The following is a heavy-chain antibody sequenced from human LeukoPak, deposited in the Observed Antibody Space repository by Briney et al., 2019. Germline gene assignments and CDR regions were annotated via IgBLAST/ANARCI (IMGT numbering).Heavy chain of an antibody. Sequence: GGSLRLSCAASGFTFSNYWLHWVRQTPGKGLTWVSRIDPSGSGTNYADSVKGRFTISRENAENSLYLQMNSLRAEDTAVYYCARDKWFGELFISAFDIWGQGTMVTVSS. V-gene: IGHV3-74*01. CDR2: IDPSGSGT. D-gene: IGHD3-10*01. CDR3: ARDKWFGELFISAFDI. CDR1: GFTFSNYW. J-gene: IGHJ3*02.